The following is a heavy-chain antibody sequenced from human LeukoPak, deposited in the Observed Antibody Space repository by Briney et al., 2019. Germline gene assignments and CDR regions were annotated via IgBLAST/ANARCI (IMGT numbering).Heavy chain of an antibody. D-gene: IGHD3-10*01. CDR1: GGTFSSYA. V-gene: IGHV1-69*04. CDR2: IIPILGIA. J-gene: IGHJ4*02. Sequence: ASVKVSCKASGGTFSSYAISWVRQAPGQGLEWMGRIIPILGIANYAQKFQGRVTMTEDTSTDTAYMELSSLRSEDTAVYYCATGGMVRGVYNFDYWGQGTLVTVSS. CDR3: ATGGMVRGVYNFDY.